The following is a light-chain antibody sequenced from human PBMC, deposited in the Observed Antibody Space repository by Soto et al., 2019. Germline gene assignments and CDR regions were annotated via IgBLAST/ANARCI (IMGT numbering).Light chain of an antibody. CDR2: DVS. J-gene: IGLJ2*01. Sequence: QSALTQPASVSGSPGQSITISCTGTSGDVGGYKYVSWYQHHPGKAPKLMIYDVSDRPSGVSNRFSGSKSGNTASLTISGLQAEDEAEYYCSSYTTTSTLVFGGGTKLTVL. CDR3: SSYTTTSTLV. CDR1: SGDVGGYKY. V-gene: IGLV2-14*03.